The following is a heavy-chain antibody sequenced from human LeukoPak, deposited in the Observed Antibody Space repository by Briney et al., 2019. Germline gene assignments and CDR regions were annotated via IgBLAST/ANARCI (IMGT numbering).Heavy chain of an antibody. CDR1: GGSISSYY. CDR3: ASTGISPRYNWFDP. Sequence: SGTLSLTCTVSGGSISSYYWSWIRQPPGKGLEWIGYIYYSGSTNYNPSLKSRVTISVDTSKNQFSLKLSSVTAADTAVYYCASTGISPRYNWFDPWGQGTLVTVSS. V-gene: IGHV4-59*01. CDR2: IYYSGST. D-gene: IGHD2-15*01. J-gene: IGHJ5*02.